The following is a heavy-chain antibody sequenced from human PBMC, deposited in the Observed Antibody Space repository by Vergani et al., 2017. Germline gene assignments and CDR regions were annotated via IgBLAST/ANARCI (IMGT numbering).Heavy chain of an antibody. Sequence: EVQLVQSGAEVKKPGESLKISCKGSGHSFTSYWIGWVRQMPGKGLEWMGIIYPGDSDTRYSPSFQGHVTISADKSISTAYLQWSSMKATDTAMYDCDRAPVNYWGQNYYFDYWGQGTLVTVSS. CDR1: GHSFTSYW. D-gene: IGHD5-24*01. V-gene: IGHV5-51*01. CDR2: IYPGDSDT. J-gene: IGHJ4*02. CDR3: DRAPVNYWGQNYYFDY.